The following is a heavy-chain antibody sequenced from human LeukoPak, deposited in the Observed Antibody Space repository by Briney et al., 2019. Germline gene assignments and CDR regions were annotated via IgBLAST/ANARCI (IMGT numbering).Heavy chain of an antibody. V-gene: IGHV1-2*02. CDR3: ARDLRNGSGSYNGYYYGMDV. Sequence: ASVKVSCKASGYTFTGYYMLWVRQAPGQGLEWMGWINPNSGGTNYAQKFQGRVTMTRDTSISTAYMELSRLRSDDTAVYYCARDLRNGSGSYNGYYYGMDVWGQGTTVTVSS. CDR2: INPNSGGT. CDR1: GYTFTGYY. D-gene: IGHD3-10*01. J-gene: IGHJ6*02.